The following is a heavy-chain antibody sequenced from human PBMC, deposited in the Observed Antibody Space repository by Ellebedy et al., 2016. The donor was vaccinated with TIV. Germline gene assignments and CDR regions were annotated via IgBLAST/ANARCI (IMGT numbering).Heavy chain of an antibody. CDR1: GASISSTSNY. CDR2: IAYSGAT. V-gene: IGHV4-39*01. J-gene: IGHJ6*02. D-gene: IGHD5-24*01. CDR3: ARGRRDGYTYYYYGLDV. Sequence: MPSETLSLTFAVSGASISSTSNYWGWIRQPPGKGLEWIGSIAYSGATYYNPSLKSRVTISVDPSKNQVSLKVSSVTAADTAVYYCARGRRDGYTYYYYGLDVWGQGTTVTVSS.